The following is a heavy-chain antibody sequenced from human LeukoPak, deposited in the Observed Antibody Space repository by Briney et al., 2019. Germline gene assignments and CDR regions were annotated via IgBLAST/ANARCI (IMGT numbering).Heavy chain of an antibody. CDR2: IKEDGREK. Sequence: PGGSLRLSCATSGFTFSSSGMSWVRQAPGKGLECVANIKEDGREKYYVDSVKGRFTISRDNAKNSLYLQMSSLRAEDTAVYYCARGGRPDYWGQGTLVTVSS. V-gene: IGHV3-7*01. J-gene: IGHJ4*02. CDR1: GFTFSSSG. D-gene: IGHD3-10*01. CDR3: ARGGRPDY.